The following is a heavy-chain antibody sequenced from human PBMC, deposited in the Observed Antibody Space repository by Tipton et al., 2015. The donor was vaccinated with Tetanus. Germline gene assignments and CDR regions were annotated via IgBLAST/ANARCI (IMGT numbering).Heavy chain of an antibody. J-gene: IGHJ6*02. CDR3: ARGGSSIFGVVITPYYYYGMDV. V-gene: IGHV4-34*01. CDR1: GGPFSGYY. Sequence: TLSLTCAVYGGPFSGYYWSWIRQPPGKGLEWIGEINHSGSTNYNPSLKSRVTISVDTSKNQFSLKLSSVTAADTAVYYCARGGSSIFGVVITPYYYYGMDVWGQGTTVTVSS. D-gene: IGHD3-3*01. CDR2: INHSGST.